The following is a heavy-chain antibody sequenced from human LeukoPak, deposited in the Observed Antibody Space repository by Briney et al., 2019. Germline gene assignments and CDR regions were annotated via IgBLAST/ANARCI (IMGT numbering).Heavy chain of an antibody. D-gene: IGHD6-19*01. CDR2: INHSGST. Sequence: PSETLSLTCAVYGGSFSGYYWSWIRQPPGKGLEWIGEINHSGSTNYNPSLKSRVTISVDTSKNQFSLKLSSVTAADTAVYYCARGPPYSSFGGYYYYYYMDVWGKGTTVTVSS. V-gene: IGHV4-34*01. CDR1: GGSFSGYY. CDR3: ARGPPYSSFGGYYYYYYMDV. J-gene: IGHJ6*03.